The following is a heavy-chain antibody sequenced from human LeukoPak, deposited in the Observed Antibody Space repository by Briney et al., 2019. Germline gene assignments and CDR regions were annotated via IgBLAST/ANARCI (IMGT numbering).Heavy chain of an antibody. J-gene: IGHJ4*02. CDR3: ARDIAAATLTMYDFDD. CDR2: ILYDGSNK. D-gene: IGHD6-13*01. Sequence: GRSLRLSCAASGFTFCSYAMHWVRQAPGRGLEWVAVILYDGSNKYYADSVKGRFTISRDNAKNTLYLEMNSLRAEDTAVYYCARDIAAATLTMYDFDDWGQGTLVTVSS. V-gene: IGHV3-30-3*01. CDR1: GFTFCSYA.